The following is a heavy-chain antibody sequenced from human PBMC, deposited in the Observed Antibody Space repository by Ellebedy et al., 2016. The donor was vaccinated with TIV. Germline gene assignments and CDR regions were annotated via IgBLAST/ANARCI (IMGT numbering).Heavy chain of an antibody. CDR1: GFSVTNNY. Sequence: GGSLRLSCAASGFSVTNNYMSWVRQAPGQGLEWVSLIYAGGTTNYADSMKGRFTISRDSAGNSLYLQMNSLRAEDTAMYYCATDGSYGDYLSPTHAFEIWGQGTMVTVSS. V-gene: IGHV3-53*01. CDR3: ATDGSYGDYLSPTHAFEI. D-gene: IGHD4-17*01. CDR2: IYAGGTT. J-gene: IGHJ3*02.